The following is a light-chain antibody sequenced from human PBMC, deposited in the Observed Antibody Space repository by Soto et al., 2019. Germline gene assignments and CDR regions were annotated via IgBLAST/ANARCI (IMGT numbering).Light chain of an antibody. CDR2: DVS. CDR3: SSYTSSSTLL. J-gene: IGLJ1*01. Sequence: QSVLTQPASVSGSPGQSITISCTGTSSVVGGYNYVSWYQQHPGKAPKLMIYDVSNRPSGVSNRFSGSKSGNTASLIISGLQAEDEADYYCSSYTSSSTLLFGTGTKVTVL. V-gene: IGLV2-14*01. CDR1: SSVVGGYNY.